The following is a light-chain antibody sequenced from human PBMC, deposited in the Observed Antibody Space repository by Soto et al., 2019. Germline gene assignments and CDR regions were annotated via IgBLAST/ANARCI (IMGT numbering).Light chain of an antibody. CDR2: EVT. V-gene: IGLV2-8*01. CDR1: SSDVGGHNY. J-gene: IGLJ2*01. Sequence: QSVLTQPPSASGSPGQSVTISCAGTSSDVGGHNYVSWYQHHPGKAPKLMVYEVTKRPSGVPDRFSGFKSANTASLTVSGLQAEDEADYYCSSYAGSNGVIFGGGTKLTVL. CDR3: SSYAGSNGVI.